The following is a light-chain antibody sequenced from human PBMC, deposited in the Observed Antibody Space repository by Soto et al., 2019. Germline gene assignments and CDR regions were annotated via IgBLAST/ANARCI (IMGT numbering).Light chain of an antibody. Sequence: EIVLTQSPGTLSLSPGERATFSCRASQSVSRSYIAWYQQKRGQAPRRLIYGASIRATGIPDRFSGSGSGTDFTLTISRLEPEDFALYYCQQYHTSPLTFGQGTKVEIK. V-gene: IGKV3-20*01. CDR3: QQYHTSPLT. CDR1: QSVSRSY. J-gene: IGKJ1*01. CDR2: GAS.